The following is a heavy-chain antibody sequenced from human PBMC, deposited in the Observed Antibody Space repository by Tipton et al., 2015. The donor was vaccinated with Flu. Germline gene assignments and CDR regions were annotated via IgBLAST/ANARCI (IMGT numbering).Heavy chain of an antibody. CDR1: GASISNSRYY. CDR2: FYSGGST. D-gene: IGHD3-3*01. Sequence: TLSLTCTVSGASISNSRYYWGWVRQPPGKGLQWIGSFYSGGSTYYNPSLKSRVTISGDTSKNQFSLNLTSVTAADTAVFYCARAFGVVPLFDNWGQGTLVTVSS. J-gene: IGHJ4*02. CDR3: ARAFGVVPLFDN. V-gene: IGHV4-39*07.